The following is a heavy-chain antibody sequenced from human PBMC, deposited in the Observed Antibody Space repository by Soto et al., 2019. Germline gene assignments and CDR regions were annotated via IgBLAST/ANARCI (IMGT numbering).Heavy chain of an antibody. CDR2: ISWNSGSI. D-gene: IGHD1-26*01. J-gene: IGHJ4*02. V-gene: IGHV3-9*01. Sequence: PGGSLRLSCAASGFTFDDYAMHWVRQAPGKGLEWVSGISWNSGSIGYADSVKGRFTISRDNAKNSLYLQMNSLRAEDTALYYCAAGSLELPRPLDYWGQGT. CDR1: GFTFDDYA. CDR3: AAGSLELPRPLDY.